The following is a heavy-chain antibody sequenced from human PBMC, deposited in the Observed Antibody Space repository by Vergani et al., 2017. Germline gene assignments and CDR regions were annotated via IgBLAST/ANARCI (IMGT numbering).Heavy chain of an antibody. CDR2: IYYSGST. CDR3: ARHGRGQLWDFDY. V-gene: IGHV4-59*08. Sequence: QVQLQESGPGLVKPSETLSLTCTVSGGSISSYYWSWIRQPPGKGLEWIGYIYYSGSTNYNPSLKSRVTISVDTSKNQFSLKLSSVTAADTAVYYCARHGRGQLWDFDYWGQGTLVTVSS. D-gene: IGHD5-18*01. CDR1: GGSISSYY. J-gene: IGHJ4*02.